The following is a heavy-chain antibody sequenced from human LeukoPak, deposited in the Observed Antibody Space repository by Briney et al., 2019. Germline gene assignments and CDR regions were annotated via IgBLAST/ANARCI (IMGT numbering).Heavy chain of an antibody. CDR1: GFTFSTSW. CDR3: ASRGYSYGSGGWVDY. Sequence: GGPLRLSCAASGFTFSTSWMHWVRQVPGKGLVWVSRINSYGRSTDYADSVKGRFTISRDNSKNTLYLQMNSLRAEDTAVYYCASRGYSYGSGGWVDYWGQGTLVTVSS. D-gene: IGHD5-18*01. V-gene: IGHV3-74*01. J-gene: IGHJ4*02. CDR2: INSYGRST.